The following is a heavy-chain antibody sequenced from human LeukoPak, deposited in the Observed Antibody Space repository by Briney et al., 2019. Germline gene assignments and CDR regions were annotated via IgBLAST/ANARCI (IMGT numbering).Heavy chain of an antibody. V-gene: IGHV3-11*01. D-gene: IGHD2-2*01. Sequence: PGGSLRLSCAASGFTFSDYYMSWIRQAPGKGLEWVSYISSSGSTIYYADSVKGRFTIPRDNAKNSLYLQMNSLRAEDTAVYYCAREYQLLGGVNWFDPWGQGTPVTVSS. CDR2: ISSSGSTI. J-gene: IGHJ5*02. CDR1: GFTFSDYY. CDR3: AREYQLLGGVNWFDP.